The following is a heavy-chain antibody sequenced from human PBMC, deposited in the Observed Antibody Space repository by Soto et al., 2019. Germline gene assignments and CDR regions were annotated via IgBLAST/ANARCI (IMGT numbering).Heavy chain of an antibody. D-gene: IGHD3-22*01. Sequence: SVKISCKAAAGNSSSNASSCGLQHPGEGREGRGGIIPIFGTATYAPKSQCRVTITADKSTTTAYMERRSLIYEDRAVYYCARAEICMTMIVVVNPPYNAFDIWGQGTMVTVSS. CDR3: ARAEICMTMIVVVNPPYNAFDI. CDR1: AGNSSSNA. V-gene: IGHV1-69*06. J-gene: IGHJ3*02. CDR2: IIPIFGTA.